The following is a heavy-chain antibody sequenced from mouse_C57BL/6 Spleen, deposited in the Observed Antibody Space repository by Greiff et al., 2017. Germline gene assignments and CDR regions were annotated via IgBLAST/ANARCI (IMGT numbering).Heavy chain of an antibody. CDR2: IWSGGST. Sequence: VKLVESGPGLVQPSQSLSITCTVSGFSLTSYGVHWVRQSPGKGLEWLGVIWSGGSTDYNAAFISRLSISKDNSKSQVFFKMNSLQADDTAIYYCARNKDYGSSYAMDYWGQGTSVTVSS. CDR1: GFSLTSYG. V-gene: IGHV2-2*01. D-gene: IGHD1-1*01. CDR3: ARNKDYGSSYAMDY. J-gene: IGHJ4*01.